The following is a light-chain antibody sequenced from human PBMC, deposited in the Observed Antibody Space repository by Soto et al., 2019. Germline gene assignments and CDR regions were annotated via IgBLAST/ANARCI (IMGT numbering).Light chain of an antibody. CDR1: QSISSS. Sequence: DIQMTQSPSSLSASGRDRVTVTSRAGQSISSSLNWYQQKPGKAPKLLIYAASSLQSGVPSRFSGSGSGTDFTLTISSLQPEDFATYYCQQSYSTPSTFGQGTRLEIK. CDR2: AAS. V-gene: IGKV1-39*01. J-gene: IGKJ5*01. CDR3: QQSYSTPST.